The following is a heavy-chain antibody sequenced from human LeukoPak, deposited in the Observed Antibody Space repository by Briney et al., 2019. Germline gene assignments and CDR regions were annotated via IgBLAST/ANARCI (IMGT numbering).Heavy chain of an antibody. Sequence: GGSLRLSCAASGFTFSSYAMSWVRQAPGKGLEWVSAISGSGGSTYYADSVKGRFTISRDNAKNSLYLQMNSLRAEDTAVYYCARAGSYYYDSSGYLRYWGQGTLVTVSS. D-gene: IGHD3-22*01. V-gene: IGHV3-23*01. CDR1: GFTFSSYA. J-gene: IGHJ4*02. CDR3: ARAGSYYYDSSGYLRY. CDR2: ISGSGGST.